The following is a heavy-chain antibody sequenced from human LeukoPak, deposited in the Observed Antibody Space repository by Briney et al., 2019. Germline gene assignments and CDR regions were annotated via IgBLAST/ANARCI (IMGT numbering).Heavy chain of an antibody. D-gene: IGHD3-3*01. Sequence: GESLRISCKGSGYTFSSYWIGWVRQMPGKGLEWMGIIYPGDSDTRYSPSLQGQVTISADTSIGTAYLQWSSLKASDTAIYYCARQNDFRLDYWGQGTLVTVSS. V-gene: IGHV5-51*01. CDR2: IYPGDSDT. CDR1: GYTFSSYW. CDR3: ARQNDFRLDY. J-gene: IGHJ4*02.